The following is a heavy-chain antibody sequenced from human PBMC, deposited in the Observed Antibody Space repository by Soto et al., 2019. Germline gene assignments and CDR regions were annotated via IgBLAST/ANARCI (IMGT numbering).Heavy chain of an antibody. J-gene: IGHJ4*02. CDR2: ISGSGFKK. V-gene: IGHV3-21*01. D-gene: IGHD6-19*01. CDR3: ARGKVQQWLPTERVY. CDR1: GFIFENFG. Sequence: GGSLRLSCAASGFIFENFGMSWVRQAPGKGLEWISSISGSGFKKYYADSVKGRFTISRDNAKNSPYLQMNSLRAEDTAVYYCARGKVQQWLPTERVYWGQGTLVTVSS.